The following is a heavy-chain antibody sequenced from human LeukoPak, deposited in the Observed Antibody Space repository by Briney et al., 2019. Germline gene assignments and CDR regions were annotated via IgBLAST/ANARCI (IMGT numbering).Heavy chain of an antibody. J-gene: IGHJ4*02. CDR3: ARDRDTAMALFDY. CDR2: IKQDGSEK. Sequence: PGGSLRLSCAASRFTFTNYWMSWVRQAPGKGLEWVANIKQDGSEKYYVDSVKGRFTISRDNAKNSLYLQMNSLRAEDTAVYYCARDRDTAMALFDYWGQGTLVTVSS. CDR1: RFTFTNYW. D-gene: IGHD5-18*01. V-gene: IGHV3-7*01.